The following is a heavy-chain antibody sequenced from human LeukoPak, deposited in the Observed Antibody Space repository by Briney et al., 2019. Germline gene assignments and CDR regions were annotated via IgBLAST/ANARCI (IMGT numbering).Heavy chain of an antibody. J-gene: IGHJ5*02. CDR1: GGPISSSSYY. CDR2: IYYSGST. CDR3: ARGCRSGWYWFDP. V-gene: IGHV4-39*07. D-gene: IGHD6-19*01. Sequence: SETLSLTCTVSGGPISSSSYYWGWIRQPPGKGLEWIGSIYYSGSTYYNPSLKSRVTISVDTSKNQFSLKLSSVTAADTAVYYCARGCRSGWYWFDPWGQGTLVTVSS.